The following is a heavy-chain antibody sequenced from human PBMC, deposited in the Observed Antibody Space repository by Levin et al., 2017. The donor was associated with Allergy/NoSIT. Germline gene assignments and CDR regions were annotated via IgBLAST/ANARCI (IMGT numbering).Heavy chain of an antibody. CDR3: ARDSSGWYTLSYYYGIDV. J-gene: IGHJ6*02. CDR1: GFTFSSDT. Sequence: SCVASGFTFSSDTMNWVRQAPGKGLEWVSSISSSSYYIYYADSVKGRFTISRDNAKNSLYLQMNSLRAEDTAVYYCARDSSGWYTLSYYYGIDVWGQGTTVTVSS. CDR2: ISSSSYYI. D-gene: IGHD6-19*01. V-gene: IGHV3-21*01.